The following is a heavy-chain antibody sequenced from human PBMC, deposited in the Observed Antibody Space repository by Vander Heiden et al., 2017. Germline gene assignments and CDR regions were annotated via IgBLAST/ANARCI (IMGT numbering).Heavy chain of an antibody. CDR3: ARDDGYYDSSGYYDY. D-gene: IGHD3-22*01. CDR1: GGSISSYY. J-gene: IGHJ4*02. V-gene: IGHV4-4*07. Sequence: QVQLQESGPGLVKPSETLSLTCTVSGGSISSYYWSWIRQPAGKGLEGIGRIYTSGSTNYNPARKSRVTMSVDTSKNQVSLKLSSVTAAETAVYYCARDDGYYDSSGYYDYWGQGTLVTVSS. CDR2: IYTSGST.